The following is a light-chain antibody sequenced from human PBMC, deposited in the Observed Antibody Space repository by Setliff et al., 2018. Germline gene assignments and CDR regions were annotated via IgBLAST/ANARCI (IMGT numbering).Light chain of an antibody. CDR3: CSYAGNSAAV. Sequence: QSVLTQPASVSGSPGQSITVSCTGTSSDVGSYKFVSWYQHHPDKAPKLIIFEVNERPSGVSHRFSGSKSGNTASLTISRLQAEDGADYYCCSYAGNSAAVFGTGTKVTVL. V-gene: IGLV2-23*02. CDR2: EVN. J-gene: IGLJ1*01. CDR1: SSDVGSYKF.